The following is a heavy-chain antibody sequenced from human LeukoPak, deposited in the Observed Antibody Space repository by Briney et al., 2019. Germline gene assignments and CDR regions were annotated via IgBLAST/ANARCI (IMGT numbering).Heavy chain of an antibody. J-gene: IGHJ5*02. CDR1: GFTFSSCA. Sequence: GGSLRLSCAASGFTFSSCAMSWVRQAPGKGLEWVSGISGSGGSTYYADSVKGRFTISRDNSKNTLYLQMISLRAEDTAVYYCAKARRIQLWLSWGQGTLVTVSS. V-gene: IGHV3-23*01. CDR2: ISGSGGST. CDR3: AKARRIQLWLS. D-gene: IGHD5-18*01.